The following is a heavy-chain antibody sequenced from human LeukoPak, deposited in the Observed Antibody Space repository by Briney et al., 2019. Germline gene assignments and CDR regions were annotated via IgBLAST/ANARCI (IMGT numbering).Heavy chain of an antibody. CDR2: IIPILGIA. CDR1: GGTFSSYA. J-gene: IGHJ4*02. CDR3: ARVGYSGYDLDYDY. V-gene: IGHV1-69*04. Sequence: ASVKVSCKASGGTFSSYAISWVRQAPGQGLEWMGRIIPILGIANYAQKFQGRVTITADKSTSTAYMELSSLRSEDTAVYYCARVGYSGYDLDYDYWGQGTLVTVSS. D-gene: IGHD5-12*01.